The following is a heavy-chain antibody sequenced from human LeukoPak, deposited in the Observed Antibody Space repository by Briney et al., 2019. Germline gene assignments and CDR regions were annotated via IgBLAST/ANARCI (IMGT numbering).Heavy chain of an antibody. D-gene: IGHD4-11*01. V-gene: IGHV4-59*01. CDR2: IYNSETT. J-gene: IGHJ6*02. Sequence: PSETLSLTCTVSGDSISSYYWSWIRQPPGKGLEWIGYIYNSETTNYNPSLESRVTISEDTSENQFSLMLTSVTAADTAVYYCARVVYSHYWPEGMDVWGQGTTVTVSS. CDR1: GDSISSYY. CDR3: ARVVYSHYWPEGMDV.